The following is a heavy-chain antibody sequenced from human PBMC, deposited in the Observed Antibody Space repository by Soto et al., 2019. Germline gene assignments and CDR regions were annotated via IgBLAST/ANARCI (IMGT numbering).Heavy chain of an antibody. CDR3: ARSRRGWYPFAVAP. CDR2: ISAYNGNT. D-gene: IGHD6-19*01. CDR1: GYTFTSYG. Sequence: VASVKVSCKASGYTFTSYGISWVRQAPGQGLEWMGWISAYNGNTNYAQKLQGRVTMTTDTSTSTAYMELRSLRSDDTAVYYCARSRRGWYPFAVAPWGQGTLVTVSS. J-gene: IGHJ5*02. V-gene: IGHV1-18*01.